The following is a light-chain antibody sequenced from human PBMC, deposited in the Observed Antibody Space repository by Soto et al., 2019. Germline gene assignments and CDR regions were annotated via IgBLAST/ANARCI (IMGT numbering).Light chain of an antibody. V-gene: IGLV3-25*03. CDR1: ALPKQY. Sequence: SYELTQPPSVSVSPGQTARITCSGDALPKQYAYWYLQKPGQAPVLVIYKDSERPSGIPERFSGSSSGTTVTLTISGVQAENEADYYCQSADSSGTLVVFGGGTKLTVL. CDR2: KDS. CDR3: QSADSSGTLVV. J-gene: IGLJ2*01.